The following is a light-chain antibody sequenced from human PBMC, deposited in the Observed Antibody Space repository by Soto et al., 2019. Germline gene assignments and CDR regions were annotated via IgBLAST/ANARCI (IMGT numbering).Light chain of an antibody. J-gene: IGLJ3*02. Sequence: SYELTQPLSVSVSPGQTARITCSGDALPTQYAYWYQQKPGQAPALVMYKDTERPSGIPERFSGSSSGTTATLTISGAQAEDEADYYCQSADSTSKYWVFGGGTKLTVL. CDR2: KDT. V-gene: IGLV3-25*02. CDR1: ALPTQY. CDR3: QSADSTSKYWV.